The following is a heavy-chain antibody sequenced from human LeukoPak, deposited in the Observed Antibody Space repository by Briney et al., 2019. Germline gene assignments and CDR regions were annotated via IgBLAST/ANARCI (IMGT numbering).Heavy chain of an antibody. CDR1: GGSISSGGYY. J-gene: IGHJ6*04. V-gene: IGHV4-31*03. CDR3: ASALNGAMVRGRYYYYYGMDV. CDR2: IYYSGST. Sequence: SETLSLTCTVSGGSISSGGYYWSWIRQHPGKGLEWIGYIYYSGSTYYNPSLKSRVTISVDTSKNQFSLKLSSVTAADTAVYYCASALNGAMVRGRYYYYYGMDVWGKGTTVTVPS. D-gene: IGHD3-10*01.